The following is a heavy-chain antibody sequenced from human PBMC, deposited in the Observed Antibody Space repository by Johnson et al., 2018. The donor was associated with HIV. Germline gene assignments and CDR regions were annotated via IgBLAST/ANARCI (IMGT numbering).Heavy chain of an antibody. CDR3: ARDLTVAGITLGAFDI. D-gene: IGHD6-19*01. Sequence: VQLVESGGGLVQPGRSLRLSCAASGFTFDDYAMHWVRQAPGKGLEWVSGISWNSGSIGYADSVKGRFTISRDNAKNSLYLQMNSLRAEDTALYYCARDLTVAGITLGAFDIWGQGTMVTVSS. CDR2: ISWNSGSI. V-gene: IGHV3-9*01. J-gene: IGHJ3*02. CDR1: GFTFDDYA.